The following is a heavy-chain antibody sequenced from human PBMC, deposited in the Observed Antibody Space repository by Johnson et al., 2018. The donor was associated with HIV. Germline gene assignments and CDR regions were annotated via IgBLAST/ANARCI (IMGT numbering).Heavy chain of an antibody. CDR2: IYSGGST. CDR3: ARVLRGRWTYYDILTGSTHADHDAFDI. CDR1: GFTVSSDY. J-gene: IGHJ3*02. D-gene: IGHD3-9*01. Sequence: VQLVESGGGLVQPGGSLRLSCAASGFTVSSDYISWVRQAPGKGLEWVSVIYSGGSTYYADSVKARFTISRDNSKNTLYLQMNSLRAEDTAVYYCARVLRGRWTYYDILTGSTHADHDAFDIWGQGTMVTVSS. V-gene: IGHV3-66*01.